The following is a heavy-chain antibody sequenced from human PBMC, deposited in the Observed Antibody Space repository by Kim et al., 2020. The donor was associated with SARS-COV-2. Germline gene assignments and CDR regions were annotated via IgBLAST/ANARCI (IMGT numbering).Heavy chain of an antibody. CDR3: ARSSAENLINWLDP. Sequence: ASVKVSCKASGYTFTSHVIHWVRQAPGQRLEWMGWINAGNLNTKYSQKFQDRVTIACDTSASTVYMELSSLRSEDTAVYYCARSSAENLINWLDPWGQGTLVTVS. J-gene: IGHJ5*02. CDR1: GYTFTSHV. CDR2: INAGNLNT. D-gene: IGHD2-21*01. V-gene: IGHV1-3*01.